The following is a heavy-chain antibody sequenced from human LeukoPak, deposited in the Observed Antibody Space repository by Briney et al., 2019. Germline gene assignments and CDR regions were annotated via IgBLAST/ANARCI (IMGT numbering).Heavy chain of an antibody. V-gene: IGHV3-23*01. CDR3: AKDRQGHDAFDI. CDR2: ISGSGGST. Sequence: GGSLRLSCAASGFTFSSYAMSWVRQAPGKWLEWVSAISGSGGSTYYADSVKGRFTISRDNSKNTLYLQMNSLRAEDTAVYYCAKDRQGHDAFDIWGQGTMVTVSS. CDR1: GFTFSSYA. J-gene: IGHJ3*02.